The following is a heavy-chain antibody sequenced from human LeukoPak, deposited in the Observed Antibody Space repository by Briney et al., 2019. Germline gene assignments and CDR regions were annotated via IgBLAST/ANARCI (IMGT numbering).Heavy chain of an antibody. V-gene: IGHV3-74*01. J-gene: IGHJ3*02. D-gene: IGHD3-9*01. Sequence: GGSLRLSCAASGFTSGVSYITYWMHWVRQAPGNGLVWVARVKGDGTSTIYADSVKGRFTISRDNAKNTLYLQMNSLTSDDTALYYCATGLVSAYETWGQGTMVTVSS. CDR2: VKGDGTST. CDR3: ATGLVSAYET. CDR1: GFTSGVSYITYW.